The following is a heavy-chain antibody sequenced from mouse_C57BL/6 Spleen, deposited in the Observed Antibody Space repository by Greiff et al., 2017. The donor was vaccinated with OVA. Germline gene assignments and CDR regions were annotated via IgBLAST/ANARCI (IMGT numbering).Heavy chain of an antibody. CDR3: ARDDYDWYFDV. CDR1: GYTFTSYW. J-gene: IGHJ1*03. D-gene: IGHD2-4*01. CDR2: INPSNGGT. V-gene: IGHV1-53*01. Sequence: VQLQPPGTALVKPGASVKLSCKASGYTFTSYWMHWVKQRPGQGLEWIGNINPSNGGTNYNEKFKSKATLTVDKSSSTAYMQLSSLTSEDSAVYYCARDDYDWYFDVWGTGTTVTVSS.